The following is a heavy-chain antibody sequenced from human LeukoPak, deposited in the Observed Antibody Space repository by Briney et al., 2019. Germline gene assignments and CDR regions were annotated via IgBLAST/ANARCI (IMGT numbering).Heavy chain of an antibody. J-gene: IGHJ4*02. CDR1: GFTFSRYG. V-gene: IGHV3-30*18. CDR2: ISYDGSNK. CDR3: AKVYLVGATVDYYFDY. Sequence: GRSLRLSCAASGFTFSRYGTHWVRQAPGKGLEWVAVISYDGSNKYYADSVKGRFTISRDNSKNTLYLQMNSLRAEDTAVYYCAKVYLVGATVDYYFDYWGQGTLVTVSS. D-gene: IGHD1-26*01.